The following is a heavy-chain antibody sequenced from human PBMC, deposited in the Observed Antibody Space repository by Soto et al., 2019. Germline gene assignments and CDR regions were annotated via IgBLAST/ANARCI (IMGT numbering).Heavy chain of an antibody. CDR2: IKSKTDGGTE. CDR3: TTGIYYDLLTGYHNVAY. V-gene: IGHV3-15*01. D-gene: IGHD3-9*01. J-gene: IGHJ4*02. Sequence: GGSLRLSCVASGFNLSHPLMTCVRQASGKGLEWFGRIKSKTDGGTEDYAAPVKGRATISRDDSKNTVYLQMNSLKTEDTAVYYCTTGIYYDLLTGYHNVAYWGEGA. CDR1: GFNLSHPL.